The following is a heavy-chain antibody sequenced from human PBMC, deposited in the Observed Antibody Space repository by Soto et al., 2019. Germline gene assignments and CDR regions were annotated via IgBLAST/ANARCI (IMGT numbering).Heavy chain of an antibody. CDR2: IYYSGST. Sequence: PSETLSLTCTVSVGSISSADYSWSWIRQPPGKGLEWIGYIYYSGSTYYNPSLKSRVTMSVDKSKNQFSLKLSSVTAADTAVYYCARNSTWYKAGYFDYWGQGALVTVSS. V-gene: IGHV4-30-4*01. J-gene: IGHJ4*02. D-gene: IGHD6-13*01. CDR3: ARNSTWYKAGYFDY. CDR1: VGSISSADYS.